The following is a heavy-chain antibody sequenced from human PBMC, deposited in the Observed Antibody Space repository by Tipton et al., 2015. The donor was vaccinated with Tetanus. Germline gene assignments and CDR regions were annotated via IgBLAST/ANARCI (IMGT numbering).Heavy chain of an antibody. V-gene: IGHV3-74*01. Sequence: GSLRLSCAVSGFTSESLYMHWVRQTPDKGLVWISRINPSGGRTDYADSVKGRFTISRDHAKNTVFLQMTSLRAEDTAVYFCARRSLTNYGLDVWGQGTPVTVSS. D-gene: IGHD3-9*01. CDR2: INPSGGRT. CDR1: GFTSESLY. CDR3: ARRSLTNYGLDV. J-gene: IGHJ6*02.